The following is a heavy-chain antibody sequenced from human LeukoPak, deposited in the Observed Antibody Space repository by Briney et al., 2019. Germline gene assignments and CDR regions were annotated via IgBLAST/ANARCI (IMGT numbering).Heavy chain of an antibody. CDR2: IYYSGST. J-gene: IGHJ6*03. CDR1: GGSISSYY. V-gene: IGHV4-59*01. D-gene: IGHD3-3*01. Sequence: PSETLSLTCTVSGGSISSYYWSWIRQPPGKGLEWIGYIYYSGSTNYNPSLKSRVTISVDTSKNQFSLKLSSVTAAVTAVYYCARVPGSITIFGVVTGYYYYYMDVWGKGTTVTVSS. CDR3: ARVPGSITIFGVVTGYYYYYMDV.